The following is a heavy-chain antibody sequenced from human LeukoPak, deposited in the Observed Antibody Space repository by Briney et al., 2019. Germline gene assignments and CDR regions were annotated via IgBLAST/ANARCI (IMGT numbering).Heavy chain of an antibody. Sequence: SETLSLTCTVSGGSISSGSYYWSWIRQPAGRGLEWSGRIYTSGSTNYNPSLKSRVTISVDTSKNQFSLKLSSVTAADTAVYYCARGMGGFLEWSDAFDIWGQGTMVTVSS. D-gene: IGHD3-3*01. CDR1: GGSISSGSYY. CDR3: ARGMGGFLEWSDAFDI. J-gene: IGHJ3*02. CDR2: IYTSGST. V-gene: IGHV4-61*02.